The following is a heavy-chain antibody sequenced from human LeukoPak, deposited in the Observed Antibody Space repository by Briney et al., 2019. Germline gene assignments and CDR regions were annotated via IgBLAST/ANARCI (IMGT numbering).Heavy chain of an antibody. CDR3: AKDQGYSYGYGDY. J-gene: IGHJ4*02. Sequence: GGSLRLSCAASGFTFSSYGMHWVRQAPGTGLECVAVISYDGSNKYYADSVKGRFTISRDNSKNTLYLQMNSLRAEDTAVYYCAKDQGYSYGYGDYWGQGTLVTVSS. V-gene: IGHV3-30*18. D-gene: IGHD5-18*01. CDR2: ISYDGSNK. CDR1: GFTFSSYG.